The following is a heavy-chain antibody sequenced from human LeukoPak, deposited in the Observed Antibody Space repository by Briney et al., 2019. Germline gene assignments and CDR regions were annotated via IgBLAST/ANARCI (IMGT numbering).Heavy chain of an antibody. D-gene: IGHD2-2*02. CDR2: IIPIFGTA. V-gene: IGHV1-69*05. J-gene: IGHJ3*02. CDR1: GGTFTSYA. CDR3: ARPKGYCSSTSCYKDDAFDI. Sequence: SVKLSYTASGGTFTSYAISWGRQAPGQGLEWRGGIIPIFGTANYAQKFQGRVTITTDESTSTAYMELSSLRSEDTAVYYCARPKGYCSSTSCYKDDAFDIWGQGTMVTVSS.